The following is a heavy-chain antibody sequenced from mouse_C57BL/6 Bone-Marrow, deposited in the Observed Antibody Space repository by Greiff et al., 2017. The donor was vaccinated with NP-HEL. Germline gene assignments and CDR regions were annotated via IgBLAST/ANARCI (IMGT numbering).Heavy chain of an antibody. CDR2: IDPNSGGT. CDR3: ARGGTTVVARYWYFDV. Sequence: QVQLKQPGAELVKPGASVKLSCKASGYTFTSYWMHWVKQRPGRGLEWIGRIDPNSGGTKYNEKFKSKATLTVDKPSSTAYMQLSSLTSEDSAVYYCARGGTTVVARYWYFDVWGTGTTVTVSS. CDR1: GYTFTSYW. J-gene: IGHJ1*03. V-gene: IGHV1-72*01. D-gene: IGHD1-1*01.